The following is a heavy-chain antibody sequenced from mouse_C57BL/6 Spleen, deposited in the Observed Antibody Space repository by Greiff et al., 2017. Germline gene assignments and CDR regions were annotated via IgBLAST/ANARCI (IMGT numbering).Heavy chain of an antibody. D-gene: IGHD1-1*01. CDR3: ARVGDPGTRSHTTGYYYAMDY. CDR2: IHPNSGST. Sequence: VQLQQPGAELVKPGASVTLSCKASGYTFTSYWMHWVKQRPGQGLEWIGMIHPNSGSTNYNEKFKSKATLTVDKSSSTAYMQLSSLTSEDSAVYYWARVGDPGTRSHTTGYYYAMDYWGQGTSVTVSS. V-gene: IGHV1-64*01. J-gene: IGHJ4*01. CDR1: GYTFTSYW.